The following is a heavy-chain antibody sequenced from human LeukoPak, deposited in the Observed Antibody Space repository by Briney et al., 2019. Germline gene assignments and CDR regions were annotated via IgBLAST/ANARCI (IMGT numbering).Heavy chain of an antibody. CDR1: GFTFDDYG. V-gene: IGHV3-20*04. D-gene: IGHD2-15*01. J-gene: IGHJ3*02. CDR3: ASEYCSGGSCYHHAFDI. CDR2: INWNGGST. Sequence: GGSLRLSCAASGFTFDDYGMSWVRQAPGKGLEWVSGINWNGGSTGYADSVKGRFTISRDNAKNSLYLQMNSLRAEDTALYYCASEYCSGGSCYHHAFDIWGQGTMVTVSS.